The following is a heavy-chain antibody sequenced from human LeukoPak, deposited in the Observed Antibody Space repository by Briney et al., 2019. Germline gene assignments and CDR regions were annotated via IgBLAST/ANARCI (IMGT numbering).Heavy chain of an antibody. CDR1: GFTFSSYE. Sequence: PGGSLRLSCAASGFTFSSYEMNWVRQAPGKGLEWVSYISSSGSTIYYADSVKGRFTISRDNAKNSLYLQMNSLRAEDTAVYYCARGTWFGEPNFDYWGQGTLVTVSS. J-gene: IGHJ4*02. CDR2: ISSSGSTI. V-gene: IGHV3-48*03. CDR3: ARGTWFGEPNFDY. D-gene: IGHD3-10*01.